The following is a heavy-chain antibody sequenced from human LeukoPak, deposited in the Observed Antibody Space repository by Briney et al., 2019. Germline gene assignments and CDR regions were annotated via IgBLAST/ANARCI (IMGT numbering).Heavy chain of an antibody. V-gene: IGHV3-30*02. CDR3: ARDQSSVAGTTYNWFDP. CDR2: IRYDGSNK. J-gene: IGHJ5*02. CDR1: GFTFSSYG. Sequence: GGSLRLSCAASGFTFSSYGMHWVRQAPGKGLERVAFIRYDGSNKYYADSVKGRFTISRHNSKNTLYLQMNSLRAEDTAVYYCARDQSSVAGTTYNWFDPWGQGTLVTVSS. D-gene: IGHD6-19*01.